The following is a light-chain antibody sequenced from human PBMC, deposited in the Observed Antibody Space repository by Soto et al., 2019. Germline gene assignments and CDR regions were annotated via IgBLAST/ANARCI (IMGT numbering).Light chain of an antibody. J-gene: IGLJ2*01. CDR2: RNN. CDR1: SSNIGSNY. CDR3: AAWDDSLSVV. V-gene: IGLV1-47*01. Sequence: QSVLTQPPSASETPGQRVTISCSGSSSNIGSNYVYWYQQLPGTAPKLLIYRNNQRPSGVPDRFSGSKSGTSASLAISGLRSEDEGDYYCAAWDDSLSVVFGGGTKLTVL.